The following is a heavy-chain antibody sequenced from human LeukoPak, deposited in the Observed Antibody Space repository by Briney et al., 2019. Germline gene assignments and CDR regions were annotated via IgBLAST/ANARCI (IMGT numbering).Heavy chain of an antibody. J-gene: IGHJ4*02. D-gene: IGHD3-22*01. Sequence: GGSLRLSCAASGFTFSSYAMSWVRQAPGKGVEGVSAISGSGGSTYYAASVKGRFTISRDNSKNTLYLQMNSLRAEDTAVYYCAKFKDSSGTFDYWGQGTLVTVSS. CDR1: GFTFSSYA. CDR2: ISGSGGST. CDR3: AKFKDSSGTFDY. V-gene: IGHV3-23*01.